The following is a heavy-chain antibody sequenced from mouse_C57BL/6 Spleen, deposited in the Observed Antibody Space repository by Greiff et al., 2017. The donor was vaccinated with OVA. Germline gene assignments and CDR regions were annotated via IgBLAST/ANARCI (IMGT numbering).Heavy chain of an antibody. CDR2: IWTGGGT. D-gene: IGHD1-1*01. J-gene: IGHJ4*01. CDR1: GFSLTSYA. CDR3: ASDYYGSSLYYAMDY. Sequence: VMLVESGPGLVAPSQSLSITCTVSGFSLTSYAISWVRQPPGKGLEWLGVIWTGGGTNYNSALKSRLSISKDNSKSQVFLKMNSLQTDDTARYYCASDYYGSSLYYAMDYWGQGTSVTVSS. V-gene: IGHV2-9-1*01.